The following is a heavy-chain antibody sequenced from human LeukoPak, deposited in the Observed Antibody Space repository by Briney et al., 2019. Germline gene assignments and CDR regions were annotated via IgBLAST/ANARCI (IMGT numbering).Heavy chain of an antibody. CDR1: GYSLNELA. Sequence: ASVKVSCKVSGYSLNELAMHWVRQAPGNGLEWMGNFDPQDGEPIYAQKFQGRVTMTEDTSTDTVYMELSSLRSEDTAVYYCATWAGRGNVRQGYYYYYMDVWGKGTAVTVS. D-gene: IGHD1-26*01. CDR3: ATWAGRGNVRQGYYYYYMDV. CDR2: FDPQDGEP. V-gene: IGHV1-24*01. J-gene: IGHJ6*03.